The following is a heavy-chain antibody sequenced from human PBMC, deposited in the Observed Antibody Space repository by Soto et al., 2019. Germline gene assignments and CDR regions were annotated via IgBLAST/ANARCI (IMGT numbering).Heavy chain of an antibody. CDR2: IYHSGST. V-gene: IGHV4-4*02. CDR3: ASRFGELLADAFDI. J-gene: IGHJ3*02. CDR1: SGSMSSRKW. Sequence: SETLSLTCAVSSGSMSSRKWWTWVRQSPGKGLEWIGEIYHSGSTNYNPSLKSRVTISIDKSNNQFSLKLSSVTAADTAVYYCASRFGELLADAFDIGGQGTMVNFS. D-gene: IGHD3-10*01.